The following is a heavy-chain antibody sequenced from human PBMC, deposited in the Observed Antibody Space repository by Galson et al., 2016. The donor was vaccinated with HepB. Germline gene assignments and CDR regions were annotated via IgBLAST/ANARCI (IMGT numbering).Heavy chain of an antibody. D-gene: IGHD2-15*01. J-gene: IGHJ3*01. CDR2: LYTGGRT. CDR1: GLTVTSNS. CDR3: AREGCSAGTCYPGEAFDV. V-gene: IGHV3-53*01. Sequence: GSLRLSCAASGLTVTSNSMNWVRQAPGKGLEWVSVLYTGGRTEYADSVKGRMIISRDDSKNTLYLQMNSLRAEDTAVYYCAREGCSAGTCYPGEAFDVWGQGTLVTVSS.